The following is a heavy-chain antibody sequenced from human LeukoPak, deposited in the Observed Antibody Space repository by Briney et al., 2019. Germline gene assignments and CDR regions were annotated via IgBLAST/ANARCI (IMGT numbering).Heavy chain of an antibody. Sequence: RASVKVSCKASGGTFSSYTISWVRQAPGQGLEWMGRIIPILGIANYAQKFPGRVTITADKSTSTAYMELSSLRSEDTAVYYCASSSSGNFDYWGQGTLVTVSS. J-gene: IGHJ4*02. CDR3: ASSSSGNFDY. D-gene: IGHD3-22*01. V-gene: IGHV1-69*02. CDR2: IIPILGIA. CDR1: GGTFSSYT.